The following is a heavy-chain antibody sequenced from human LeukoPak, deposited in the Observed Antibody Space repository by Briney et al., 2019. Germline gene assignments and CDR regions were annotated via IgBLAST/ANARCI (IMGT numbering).Heavy chain of an antibody. D-gene: IGHD3-22*01. Sequence: PGGSLRLSCAASGFTFSSYAMSWVRQAPGKGLEWVSAISSSGGGTYHADSVKGRFTISRDNSKNTVYLQMNSLRAEDTAVYYCAKGDNYYDSSGYYLSKALFDYWGQGTLVTVSS. CDR1: GFTFSSYA. V-gene: IGHV3-23*01. CDR2: ISSSGGGT. CDR3: AKGDNYYDSSGYYLSKALFDY. J-gene: IGHJ4*02.